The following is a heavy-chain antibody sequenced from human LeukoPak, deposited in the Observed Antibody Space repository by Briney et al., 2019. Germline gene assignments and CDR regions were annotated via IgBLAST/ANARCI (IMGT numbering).Heavy chain of an antibody. CDR2: ISAYNGNT. CDR1: GYTFTSYG. J-gene: IGHJ4*02. D-gene: IGHD1-26*01. CDR3: ARGRVREWELLRIDY. V-gene: IGHV1-18*01. Sequence: ASVKVSCKASGYTFTSYGISWVRQAPGQGLEWMGWISAYNGNTNYAQKLQGRVTMTTDTSTSTAYMELRSLRSDDTAVYYCARGRVREWELLRIDYWGQGTLVTVSS.